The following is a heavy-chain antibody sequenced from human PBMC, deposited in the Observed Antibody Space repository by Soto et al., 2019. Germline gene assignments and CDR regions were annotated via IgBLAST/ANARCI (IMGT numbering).Heavy chain of an antibody. CDR3: ASSASPDAY. J-gene: IGHJ4*02. D-gene: IGHD1-26*01. CDR1: GFIFSSYS. CDR2: INSGSTSI. Sequence: EVQLVESGGGLVQPGGSLRLSCVASGFIFSSYSMNWVRQAPGKGLEWISYINSGSTSIYYADSVKGRFTISRDNAKNSLYLQMNSLRAEDTAVYYCASSASPDAYWGQGTLVTVFS. V-gene: IGHV3-48*01.